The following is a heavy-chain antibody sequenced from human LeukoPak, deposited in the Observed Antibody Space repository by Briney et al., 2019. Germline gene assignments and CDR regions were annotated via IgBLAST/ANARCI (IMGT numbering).Heavy chain of an antibody. Sequence: ASVKVSCTASGYTFTSYAMHWVRQAPGKRLEWMGWINAGNGNTKYSQEFQGRVTITRDTSASTAYMELSSLRSEDMAVYYCAIDRYSSSWSLDYWGQGTLVTVSS. V-gene: IGHV1-3*03. CDR1: GYTFTSYA. D-gene: IGHD6-13*01. CDR2: INAGNGNT. J-gene: IGHJ4*02. CDR3: AIDRYSSSWSLDY.